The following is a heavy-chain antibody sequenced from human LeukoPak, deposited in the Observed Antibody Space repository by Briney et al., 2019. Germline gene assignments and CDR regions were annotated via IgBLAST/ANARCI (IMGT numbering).Heavy chain of an antibody. CDR1: GFTFSTYA. V-gene: IGHV3-23*01. D-gene: IGHD4-17*01. Sequence: GGSLRLSCAASGFTFSTYAMSWFRQTPGKGLEWVSVISGGGDITYYADSVKGRFTISRDNSENTVYLQMNSLRAEDTAVYYCAKRKREYGDYDYWGQGTLVTVSS. CDR2: ISGGGDIT. J-gene: IGHJ4*02. CDR3: AKRKREYGDYDY.